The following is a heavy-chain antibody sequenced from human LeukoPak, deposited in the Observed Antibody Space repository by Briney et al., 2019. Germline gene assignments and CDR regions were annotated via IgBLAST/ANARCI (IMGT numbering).Heavy chain of an antibody. CDR1: GYIFTSYW. CDR3: ARRNGYNAGALDFDY. V-gene: IGHV5-51*01. CDR2: ISPGDSDT. Sequence: GESLKISCKGSGYIFTSYWIGWVRQMPGKGLEWMGIISPGDSDTAYSPSFQGQATISADKSINTAYLQWSSLKASDTAMYYCARRNGYNAGALDFDYWGQGTLVTVSS. D-gene: IGHD5-24*01. J-gene: IGHJ4*02.